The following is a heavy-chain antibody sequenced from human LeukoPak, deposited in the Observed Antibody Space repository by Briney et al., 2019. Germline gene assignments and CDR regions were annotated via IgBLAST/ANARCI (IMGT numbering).Heavy chain of an antibody. D-gene: IGHD6-6*01. CDR2: LYRGGSE. J-gene: IGHJ6*03. CDR1: GFTVNSYF. V-gene: IGHV3-66*01. CDR3: ARATSIAARPASYYYYYYYMDV. Sequence: GGSLRLSCAASGFTVNSYFMSWVRQAPGKGLESVSLLYRGGSEYHADSVKGRFTVSRDISKNTMYLQMTNLRAEDTAVYYCARATSIAARPASYYYYYYYMDVWGKGTTVTVSS.